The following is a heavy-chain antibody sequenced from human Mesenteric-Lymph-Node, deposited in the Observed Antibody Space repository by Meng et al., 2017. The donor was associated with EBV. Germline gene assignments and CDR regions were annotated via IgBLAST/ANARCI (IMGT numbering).Heavy chain of an antibody. CDR2: ISPKNGNT. CDR1: GYTFTNYG. CDR3: AKEGRDGYNYFFDY. Sequence: LGQSSPDAKKPGLSVKFSCSVSGYTFTNYGIPWMRQAPGQGLEWIGWISPKNGNTNYAHNLQGRVTMTTDTATSTAYMELRNLRSDDTALYFCAKEGRDGYNYFFDYWGQGTLVTVSS. V-gene: IGHV1-18*01. D-gene: IGHD5-24*01. J-gene: IGHJ4*02.